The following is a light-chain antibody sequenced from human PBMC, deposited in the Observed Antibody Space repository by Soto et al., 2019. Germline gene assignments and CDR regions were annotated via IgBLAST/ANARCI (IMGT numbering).Light chain of an antibody. CDR3: FSYAGSSTWV. Sequence: QSALTQPASVSGSPGPSITLSCTGTRSDIGSYNAMAWYQQHPGKAPRVMIFGVTKRPSGFSNRFSGSKSGFTASLTISGLQAEDEADYFCFSYAGSSTWVFGGGTKLTFL. CDR1: RSDIGSYNA. CDR2: GVT. J-gene: IGLJ3*02. V-gene: IGLV2-23*02.